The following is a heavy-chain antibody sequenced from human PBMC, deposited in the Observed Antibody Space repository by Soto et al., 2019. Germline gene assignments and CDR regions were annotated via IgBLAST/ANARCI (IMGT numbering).Heavy chain of an antibody. V-gene: IGHV3-30*18. CDR2: VSYDGTNK. CDR1: GFTFSGIA. Sequence: QVQLVESGGGVVRPGNSLTLACAASGFTFSGIAMHWVRQAPGKGLEWVAVVSYDGTNKFYGESVKGRFTVSRDNSKKTLYLHMTSLSPEDTATYYCAKALSFTSSSLDSWGQGSLVIVS. D-gene: IGHD6-6*01. J-gene: IGHJ4*02. CDR3: AKALSFTSSSLDS.